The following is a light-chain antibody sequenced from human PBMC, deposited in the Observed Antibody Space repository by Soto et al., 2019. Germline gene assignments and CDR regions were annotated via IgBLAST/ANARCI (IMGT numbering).Light chain of an antibody. V-gene: IGKV3-20*01. J-gene: IGKJ3*01. CDR1: QNINSRY. CDR3: QQYGSSPGFT. CDR2: GTS. Sequence: EIVLTQSPGTLSLSPGERATLSCRASQNINSRYLAWYQQKPGKALRLLIYGTSSRATGIPDRFSGSGSGTDFTLTISRLEPEDFAVYYCQQYGSSPGFTFGPGTKVDIK.